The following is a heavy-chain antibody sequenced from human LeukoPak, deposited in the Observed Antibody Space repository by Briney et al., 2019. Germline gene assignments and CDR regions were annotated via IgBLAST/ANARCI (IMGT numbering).Heavy chain of an antibody. CDR1: GFTFSIYG. V-gene: IGHV3-23*01. CDR2: ISDNGGNT. D-gene: IGHD7-27*01. J-gene: IGHJ4*02. CDR3: AKGDVSVTREFDY. Sequence: GGSLRLSCAASGFTFSIYGMGWVRQAPGKGLEWVSSISDNGGNTYYADSAKGRFTISRDNSKNTLYLQMTSLRAEDTALYYCAKGDVSVTREFDYWGQGTLVTVSS.